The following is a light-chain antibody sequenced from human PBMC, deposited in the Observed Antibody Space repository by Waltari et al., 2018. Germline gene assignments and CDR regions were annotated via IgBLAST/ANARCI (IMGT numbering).Light chain of an antibody. J-gene: IGKJ1*01. CDR2: AAS. CDR1: QSVSRA. CDR3: QHYVRLPVT. Sequence: EIVLTQYPGSLSLSPGERATLSCMASQSVSRALAWYQQKPGQAPRLLIYAASSRATGIPDRFSGSGSGTDFSLTISRLEPEDFAVYYCQHYVRLPVTFGQGTKVEIK. V-gene: IGKV3-20*01.